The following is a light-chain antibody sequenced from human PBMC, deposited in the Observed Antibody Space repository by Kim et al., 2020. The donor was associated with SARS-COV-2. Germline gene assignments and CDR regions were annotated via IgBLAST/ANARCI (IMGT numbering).Light chain of an antibody. J-gene: IGKJ1*01. CDR3: QQYYTTPWT. V-gene: IGKV3-20*01. CDR2: DAS. CDR1: QGVTYNF. Sequence: EIVLTQSPGTLSLSPGERATLSCRASQGVTYNFLAWYQQKPGQAPRLLIYDASNRATGIPDRFSGSGSGTDFTLTISRLEPEDFALFYCQQYYTTPWTFGQGTKVDIK.